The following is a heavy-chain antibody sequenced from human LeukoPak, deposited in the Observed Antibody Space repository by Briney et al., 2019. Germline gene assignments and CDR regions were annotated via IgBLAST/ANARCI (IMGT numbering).Heavy chain of an antibody. CDR1: GYNFVNYW. D-gene: IGHD2-8*01. Sequence: GESLKISCKGSGYNFVNYWIGWVRQMPGKGLDWLGIIYPGDSDTRYSPSFQGQVTISADKSISTAYLQWSSLKASDTAMYYCARLDCTNGVCPFDYWGQGTLVTVSS. CDR3: ARLDCTNGVCPFDY. CDR2: IYPGDSDT. J-gene: IGHJ4*02. V-gene: IGHV5-51*01.